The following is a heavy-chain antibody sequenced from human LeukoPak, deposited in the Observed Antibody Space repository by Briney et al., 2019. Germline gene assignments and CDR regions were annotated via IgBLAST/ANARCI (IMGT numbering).Heavy chain of an antibody. D-gene: IGHD1-14*01. Sequence: GGSLRLSCAASGFTFRSYWMTWLRQAPGKELELVAHINPDGSEESYADSVKGRFAISRDNAKNSLHLQMNNLRVEDTAVYYCARDPYIKAFDIWGQGTMVTVSS. CDR1: GFTFRSYW. CDR3: ARDPYIKAFDI. J-gene: IGHJ3*02. V-gene: IGHV3-7*01. CDR2: INPDGSEE.